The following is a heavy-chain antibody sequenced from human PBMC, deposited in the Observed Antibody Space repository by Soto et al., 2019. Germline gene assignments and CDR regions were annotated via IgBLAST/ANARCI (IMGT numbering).Heavy chain of an antibody. CDR3: ARGPSGWFGYDY. CDR1: GFTFSTSR. D-gene: IGHD6-19*01. J-gene: IGHJ4*02. CDR2: INSGASAT. Sequence: EVQLVESGGGLVQPGGSLRLSCAASGFTFSTSRMHWVRQAAGKGLVWVSRINSGASATNYADSVKGRFTISRDNAKNTLYLQMDSLTAEDTAVYYCARGPSGWFGYDYWGQGTLVSVSS. V-gene: IGHV3-74*01.